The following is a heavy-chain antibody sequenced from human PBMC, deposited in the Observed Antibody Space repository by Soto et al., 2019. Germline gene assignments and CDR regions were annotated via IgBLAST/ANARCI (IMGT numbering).Heavy chain of an antibody. CDR3: ARHMFGSGNWFDP. D-gene: IGHD3-10*02. Sequence: SETLSLTCSVFSGSITSSSHYWGWIRQPPGQGLEWIGSIYYSGSIYDNPSLKSRVSMSIDTSKKQFSLKLSSVTAADTAVYYCARHMFGSGNWFDPWGQGTLVTVSS. CDR2: IYYSGSI. CDR1: SGSITSSSHY. V-gene: IGHV4-39*01. J-gene: IGHJ5*02.